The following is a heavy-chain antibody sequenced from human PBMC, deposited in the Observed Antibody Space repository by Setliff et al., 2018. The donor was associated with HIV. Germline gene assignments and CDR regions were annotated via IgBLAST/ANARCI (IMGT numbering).Heavy chain of an antibody. J-gene: IGHJ4*02. V-gene: IGHV4-30-4*01. CDR2: FMYTDIHYVNYLN. D-gene: IGHD6-19*01. CDR1: GASFVGDNH. CDR3: ARARSDWYNVRPYYFDL. Sequence: PLETLSLTCAVSGASFVGDNHWSWIRQTPERGLEWIAYFMYTDIHYVNYLNYRNPSLASRLSISVDKSKNQFSLTLSSVTAADTAVYYCARARSDWYNVRPYYFDLWGQGTPVTVSS.